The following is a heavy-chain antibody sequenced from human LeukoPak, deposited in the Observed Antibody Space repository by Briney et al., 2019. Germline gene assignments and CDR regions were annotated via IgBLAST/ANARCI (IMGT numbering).Heavy chain of an antibody. J-gene: IGHJ6*02. Sequence: PSETLSLTCAAYGGTFSSYYWSWIRQPPGKGLEWIGEINHSGSTNYTPSLKSRFTISIDTSKNQFSLQLSCVTAADTAVYYCARVGSTYYYYYYGMDVWGQGTTVTVSS. CDR3: ARVGSTYYYYYYGMDV. CDR2: INHSGST. CDR1: GGTFSSYY. V-gene: IGHV4-34*01. D-gene: IGHD2-2*01.